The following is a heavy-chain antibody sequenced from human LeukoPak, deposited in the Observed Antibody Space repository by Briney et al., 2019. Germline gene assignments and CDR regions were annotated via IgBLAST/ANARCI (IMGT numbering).Heavy chain of an antibody. CDR2: IRYDGRNK. CDR3: ARDPYSSALNY. CDR1: GFTFSNYG. J-gene: IGHJ4*02. Sequence: GGSLRLSCAASGFTFSNYGMHWVRQAPGKGLEWVSFIRYDGRNKYYADSVKGRVTISRDNSKNTLFLQMNSLRAEDTAVYYCARDPYSSALNYLGQGTLVTVSS. D-gene: IGHD3-22*01. V-gene: IGHV3-30*02.